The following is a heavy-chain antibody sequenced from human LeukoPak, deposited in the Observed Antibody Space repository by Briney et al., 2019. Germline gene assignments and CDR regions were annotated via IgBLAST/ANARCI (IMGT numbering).Heavy chain of an antibody. D-gene: IGHD3-22*01. CDR3: ARDRPPGYYTRYYYYGMDV. CDR2: IYYSGST. J-gene: IGHJ6*02. V-gene: IGHV4-31*11. Sequence: SETLSLTCAVYGGSFSGYYWSWIRQHPGKGLEWIGYIYYSGSTYYNPSLKSRVTISVDTSKNQFSLKLSSVTAADTAVYYCARDRPPGYYTRYYYYGMDVWGQGTTVTVSS. CDR1: GGSFSGYY.